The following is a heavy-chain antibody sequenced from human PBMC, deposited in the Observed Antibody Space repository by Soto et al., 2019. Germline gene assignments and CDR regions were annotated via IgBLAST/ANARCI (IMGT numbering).Heavy chain of an antibody. V-gene: IGHV1-69*06. CDR2: IIPIFGTA. CDR3: ARDLRYDSSGYYRGWFDP. D-gene: IGHD3-22*01. CDR1: GGTFSSYA. J-gene: IGHJ5*02. Sequence: SVKVSCKASGGTFSSYAISWVRQAPGQGLEWMGGIIPIFGTANYAQKFQGRVTITADKSTSTAYMELSSLRSEDTAVYYCARDLRYDSSGYYRGWFDPWGQGTLVTVSS.